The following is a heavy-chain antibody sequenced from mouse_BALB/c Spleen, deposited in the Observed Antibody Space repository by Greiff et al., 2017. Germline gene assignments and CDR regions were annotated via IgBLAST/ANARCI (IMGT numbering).Heavy chain of an antibody. CDR2: IDPANGNT. Sequence: EVKLVESGAELVKPGASVKLSCTASGFNIKDTYMHWVKQRPEQGLEWIGRIDPANGNTKYDPKFQGKATITADTSSNTAYLQLSSLTSEDTAVYYCARETVVAYYAMDYWGQGTSVTVSS. D-gene: IGHD1-1*01. CDR3: ARETVVAYYAMDY. J-gene: IGHJ4*01. CDR1: GFNIKDTY. V-gene: IGHV14-3*02.